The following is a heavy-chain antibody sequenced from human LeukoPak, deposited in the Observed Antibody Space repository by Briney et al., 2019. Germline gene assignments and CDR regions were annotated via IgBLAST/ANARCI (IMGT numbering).Heavy chain of an antibody. CDR2: LNTDGSTT. D-gene: IGHD2-21*01. Sequence: GGSLRLSCAASGFTFSTYGMHWVRQAPGKGLVWVSRLNTDGSTTDYADSVKGRFSISRDNSKNTLYLQMNSLRVEDTAIYYCARDQVLWWKPVGNFDLWGRGTLVTVSS. CDR1: GFTFSTYG. CDR3: ARDQVLWWKPVGNFDL. J-gene: IGHJ2*01. V-gene: IGHV3-74*01.